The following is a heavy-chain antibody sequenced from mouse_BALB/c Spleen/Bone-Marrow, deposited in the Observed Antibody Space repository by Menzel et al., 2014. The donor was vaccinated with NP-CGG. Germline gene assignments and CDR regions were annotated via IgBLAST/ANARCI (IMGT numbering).Heavy chain of an antibody. V-gene: IGHV1-9*01. CDR2: ILPGSGGT. Sequence: VKLVESGAELMKPGASVKISCKATGYTFGSYWIEWVKQRPGHGLEWIGEILPGSGGTNYNEKFKGKATFTADTSSNTAYMQLNSLTSEDSAVYYCARSMDYWGQGTSVTVSS. CDR3: ARSMDY. CDR1: GYTFGSYW. J-gene: IGHJ4*01.